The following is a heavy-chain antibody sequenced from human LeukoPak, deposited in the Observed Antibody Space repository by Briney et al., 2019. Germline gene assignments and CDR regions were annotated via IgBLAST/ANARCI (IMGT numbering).Heavy chain of an antibody. V-gene: IGHV3-30-3*01. D-gene: IGHD2-15*01. Sequence: QPGGSLRLSCAASGFTFSGYAMHWVRQAPGKGLEWVAVISYDGSNKYYADSVKGRFTISRDNSKNTLYLQMNSLRAEDTAVYYCAREQGYCSHWGQGTLVTVSS. CDR3: AREQGYCSH. J-gene: IGHJ4*02. CDR2: ISYDGSNK. CDR1: GFTFSGYA.